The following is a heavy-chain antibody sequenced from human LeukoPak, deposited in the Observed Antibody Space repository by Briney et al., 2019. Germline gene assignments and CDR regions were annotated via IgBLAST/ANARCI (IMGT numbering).Heavy chain of an antibody. CDR2: INTDGSGT. D-gene: IGHD7-27*01. CDR3: VRGLGTDDY. Sequence: GGSLRLSCAASGFTFSSYWMHWVRQAPGKGLVWVSHINTDGSGTSYADSVKGRLTISRDNAKNTLYLQMNSLRAEDTGIYYCVRGLGTDDYWGQGILVTVSS. V-gene: IGHV3-74*01. CDR1: GFTFSSYW. J-gene: IGHJ4*02.